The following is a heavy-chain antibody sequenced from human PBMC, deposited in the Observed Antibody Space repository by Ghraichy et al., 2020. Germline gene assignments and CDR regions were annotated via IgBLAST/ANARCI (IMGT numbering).Heavy chain of an antibody. Sequence: GGSLRLSCAASGFTFSDYYMSWIRQAPGKGLEWVSYISSSGSTIYYADSVKGRFTISRDNAKNSLYLQMNSLRAEDTAVYYCARAYWWGSWADPQPFDYWGQGTLVTVSS. D-gene: IGHD6-13*01. CDR2: ISSSGSTI. V-gene: IGHV3-11*04. CDR1: GFTFSDYY. CDR3: ARAYWWGSWADPQPFDY. J-gene: IGHJ4*02.